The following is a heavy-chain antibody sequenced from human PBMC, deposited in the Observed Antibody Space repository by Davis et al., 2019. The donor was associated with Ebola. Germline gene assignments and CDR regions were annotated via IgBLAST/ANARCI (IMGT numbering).Heavy chain of an antibody. V-gene: IGHV4-59*01. D-gene: IGHD3-16*01. CDR3: ARGKLWFDY. J-gene: IGHJ4*02. CDR1: GGSFSGYY. Sequence: GSLRLSCAVYGGSFSGYYWSWTRQPPGKGLEWIGYIYYSGSTNYNPSLKSRVTISVDTSKNQFSLKLSSVTAADTAVYYCARGKLWFDYWGQGTLVTVSS. CDR2: IYYSGST.